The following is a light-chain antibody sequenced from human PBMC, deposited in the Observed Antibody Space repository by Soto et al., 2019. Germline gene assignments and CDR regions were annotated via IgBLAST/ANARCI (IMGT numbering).Light chain of an antibody. J-gene: IGKJ2*01. Sequence: EIVVTQSPATLSVSPGERATLSCRASQSVSSNLAWYQQKPGQAPRLLIYGASTRATGIPARFSGSRSGTEFTLTISSLQSEDFAVYYCQQYSNWPPYTFGQGTKLEIK. CDR2: GAS. CDR1: QSVSSN. CDR3: QQYSNWPPYT. V-gene: IGKV3-15*01.